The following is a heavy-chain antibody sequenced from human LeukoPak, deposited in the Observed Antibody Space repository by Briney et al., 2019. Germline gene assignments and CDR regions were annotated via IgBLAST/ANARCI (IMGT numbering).Heavy chain of an antibody. J-gene: IGHJ6*02. CDR1: GFTVSTNY. Sequence: GGSLRLSCAASGFTVSTNYLSWVRQAPGKGLEWVSVTNSGGTTHYAESVKGRFTISRDNSKNTVYLQMNSLRTEDTAVYYCARDQNVWGQGTTVTVSS. CDR3: ARDQNV. V-gene: IGHV3-66*02. CDR2: TNSGGTT.